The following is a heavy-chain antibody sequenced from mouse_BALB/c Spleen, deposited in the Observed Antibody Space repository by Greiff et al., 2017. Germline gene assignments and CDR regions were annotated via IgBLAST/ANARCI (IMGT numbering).Heavy chain of an antibody. V-gene: IGHV1-55*01. Sequence: QVQLQQPGAELVKPGTSVKLSCKASGYNFTSYWINWVKLRPGQGLEWIGDIYPGSGSTNYNEKFKSKATLTVDTSSSTAYMQLSSLASEDSALYYCARTGYYIYAMDYWGQGTSVTVSS. CDR1: GYNFTSYW. D-gene: IGHD2-3*01. CDR3: ARTGYYIYAMDY. CDR2: IYPGSGST. J-gene: IGHJ4*01.